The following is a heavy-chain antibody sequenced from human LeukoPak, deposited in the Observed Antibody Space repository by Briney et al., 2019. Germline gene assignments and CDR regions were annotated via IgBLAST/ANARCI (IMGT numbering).Heavy chain of an antibody. J-gene: IGHJ5*02. CDR3: AREKYYDFWSGYHNWFDP. CDR2: ISSSGSTI. CDR1: GFTLSDYY. V-gene: IGHV3-11*01. Sequence: GGSLRLSCAASGFTLSDYYMSWIRQAPGKGLEWVSYISSSGSTIYYADSVKGRFTVSRDNAKNSLYPQMNSLRAEDTAVYYCAREKYYDFWSGYHNWFDPWGQGTLVTVSS. D-gene: IGHD3-3*01.